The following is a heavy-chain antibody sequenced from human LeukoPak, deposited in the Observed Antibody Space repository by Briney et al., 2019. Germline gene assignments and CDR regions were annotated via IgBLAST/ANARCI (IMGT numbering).Heavy chain of an antibody. J-gene: IGHJ4*01. CDR2: ISYSGIT. Sequence: PSETLSLTCTVSGGSINTYYWSWIRQPPGKGLEWIGYISYSGITNYNPSLKSRVTISVDTSKNQFSLKLTSVTAADTAVYYCARMVYTNKVDYWGQGPLVTVSS. CDR1: GGSINTYY. D-gene: IGHD4-11*01. CDR3: ARMVYTNKVDY. V-gene: IGHV4-59*08.